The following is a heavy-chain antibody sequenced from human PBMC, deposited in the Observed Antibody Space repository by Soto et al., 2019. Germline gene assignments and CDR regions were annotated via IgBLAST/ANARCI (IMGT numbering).Heavy chain of an antibody. J-gene: IGHJ3*01. CDR1: GGSISSYY. V-gene: IGHV4-59*08. Sequence: PSETLSLTCTVSGGSISSYYWSWIRQPPGKGLEWIGYIYYSGSTNYNPSLKSRVTISVDTSKNQFSLKLSSVTAADTAVYYCARIYCSSTSCSTHAFHLSGPGTMVSVSS. CDR3: ARIYCSSTSCSTHAFHL. CDR2: IYYSGST. D-gene: IGHD2-2*01.